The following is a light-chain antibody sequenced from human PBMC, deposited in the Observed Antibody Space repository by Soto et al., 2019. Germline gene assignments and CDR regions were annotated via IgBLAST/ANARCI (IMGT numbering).Light chain of an antibody. Sequence: EIVLTQSPGTLSLAPGERATLSCRASQSVSSSYLACYQQKPGQAPRLLIYDASNRATGIPARFSGSGSGTDFTLTISSLEPEDFAVYYCQQRSNWRWTFGQGTKVDIK. CDR1: QSVSSSY. V-gene: IGKV3D-20*02. CDR2: DAS. CDR3: QQRSNWRWT. J-gene: IGKJ1*01.